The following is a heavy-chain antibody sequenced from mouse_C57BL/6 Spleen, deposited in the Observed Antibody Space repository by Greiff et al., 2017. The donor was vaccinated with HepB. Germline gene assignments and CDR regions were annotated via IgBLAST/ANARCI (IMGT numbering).Heavy chain of an antibody. CDR2: IDSSDSET. J-gene: IGHJ2*01. CDR1: GYTFTSYW. D-gene: IGHD1-1*01. CDR3: ARGGRITTVEGY. V-gene: IGHV1-52*01. Sequence: QVQLQQPGAELVRPGSSVKLSCKASGYTFTSYWMHWVKQRPIQGLEWIGNIDSSDSETHYNQKFKDKATLTVDKSSSTAYMQLSSLTSEDSAVYYCARGGRITTVEGYWGQGTTLTVSS.